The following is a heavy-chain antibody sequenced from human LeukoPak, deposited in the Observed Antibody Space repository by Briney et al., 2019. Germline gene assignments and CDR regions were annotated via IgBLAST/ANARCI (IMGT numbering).Heavy chain of an antibody. CDR1: GYSFTSYW. D-gene: IGHD2-2*01. J-gene: IGHJ6*04. V-gene: IGHV5-10-1*01. CDR2: IDPSDSYT. CDR3: ARLTVVVPAAHYYYYGMDV. Sequence: GESLRISRKGSGYSFTSYWIGWVRQMPGKGLEWMGRIDPSDSYTNYSPSFQGHVTISADKSISTAYLQWSSLKASDTAMYYCARLTVVVPAAHYYYYGMDVWGKGTTVTVSS.